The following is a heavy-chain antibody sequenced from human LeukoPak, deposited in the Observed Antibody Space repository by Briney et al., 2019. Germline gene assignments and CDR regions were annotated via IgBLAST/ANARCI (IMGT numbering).Heavy chain of an antibody. V-gene: IGHV4-59*01. CDR2: IYNSGNT. CDR1: GGSISSYY. CDR3: ARAGYGDYLGDY. D-gene: IGHD4-17*01. J-gene: IGHJ4*02. Sequence: SETLSLTCTVSGGSISSYYWSWIRQPPGKGLEWIGYIYNSGNTNYNPPLKSRVTISVDASKNQFSLKLSSVTAADTAVYYCARAGYGDYLGDYWGQGTLVTVSS.